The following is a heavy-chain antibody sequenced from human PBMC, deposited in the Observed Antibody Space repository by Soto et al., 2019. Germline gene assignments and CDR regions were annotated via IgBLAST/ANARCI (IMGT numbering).Heavy chain of an antibody. CDR1: GFTFRSFT. J-gene: IGHJ4*02. CDR2: ISGGGGST. V-gene: IGHV3-23*01. Sequence: GGSLRLSCAASGFTFRSFTMNWVRQAPGQGLEWVSAISGGGGSTYYVDSVKGRFTISRDNSKHTVHLQMSRLRAEDTAVYYCAKTESFNGYYNAFDYWGRGTQVTVSS. D-gene: IGHD3-9*01. CDR3: AKTESFNGYYNAFDY.